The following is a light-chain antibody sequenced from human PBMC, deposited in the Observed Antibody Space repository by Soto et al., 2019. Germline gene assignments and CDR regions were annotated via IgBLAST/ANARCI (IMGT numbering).Light chain of an antibody. CDR2: GAA. CDR1: QRVSSTY. V-gene: IGKV3-20*01. CDR3: QQYYSSPPGFT. Sequence: EVVLTQSPDTLSLFPGERATLSCRASQRVSSTYFAWYRQKPGQPPRLLIYGAANRATGVPDRFSGSGSGTDFILTISRLEPEDFAVYYGQQYYSSPPGFTFGPGTTVEVK. J-gene: IGKJ3*01.